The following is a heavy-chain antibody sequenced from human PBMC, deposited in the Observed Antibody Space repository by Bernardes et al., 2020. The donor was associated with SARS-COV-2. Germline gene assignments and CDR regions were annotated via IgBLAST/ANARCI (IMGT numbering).Heavy chain of an antibody. CDR2: FDPEDGET. D-gene: IGHD3-3*01. V-gene: IGHV1-24*01. CDR1: GYTLSEIS. Sequence: ASVKVSCKVSGYTLSEISMHWVRQAPGKGLEWMGSFDPEDGETIYAQKVQGRVTMSEDTSTDTAYLELSSLRSEDTAVYYCVTGAWRYFFDHWGQGTLVTVSS. J-gene: IGHJ4*02. CDR3: VTGAWRYFFDH.